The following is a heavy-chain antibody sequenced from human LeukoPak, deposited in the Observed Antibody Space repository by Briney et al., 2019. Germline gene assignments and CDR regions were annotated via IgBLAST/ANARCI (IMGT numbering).Heavy chain of an antibody. CDR1: GYTFTSYG. Sequence: PGATVKVSCKASGYTFTSYGISRVRQAPGQGLEGMGWISAYNGNTNYAQKLQGRVTMTTDTSTSTAYMELRSLRSDDTAVYYCASNPLGYCSSTSCPPMYYFDYWGQGTLVTVSS. J-gene: IGHJ4*02. D-gene: IGHD2-2*01. CDR3: ASNPLGYCSSTSCPPMYYFDY. V-gene: IGHV1-18*01. CDR2: ISAYNGNT.